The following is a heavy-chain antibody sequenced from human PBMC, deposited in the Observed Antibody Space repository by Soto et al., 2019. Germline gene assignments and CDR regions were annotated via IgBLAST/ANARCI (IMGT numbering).Heavy chain of an antibody. CDR1: GYTFTSYA. J-gene: IGHJ4*02. D-gene: IGHD3-3*01. Sequence: ASVKVSCKASGYTFTSYAMHWVRQAPGQRLEWMGWINAGNGNTKYSQKFQGRVTITRDTSASTAYMELSSLRSEDTAVHYCAREDLNYDFWSGYDYWGRGTLVTVSS. CDR3: AREDLNYDFWSGYDY. CDR2: INAGNGNT. V-gene: IGHV1-3*01.